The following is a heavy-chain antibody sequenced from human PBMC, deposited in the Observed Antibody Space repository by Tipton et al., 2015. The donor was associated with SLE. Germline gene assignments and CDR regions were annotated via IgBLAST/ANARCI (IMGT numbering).Heavy chain of an antibody. CDR3: ASPGESCSGPSCYDWYFDL. V-gene: IGHV4-59*01. CDR1: GGSIDGYY. D-gene: IGHD2-2*01. CDR2: IYYSGSA. Sequence: TLSLTCTVSGGSIDGYYWSWIRQPPGKGLEWIGHIYYSGSADYNPSLKSRVTISVDTSKNQFSLRLSSVTAADTAVYYCASPGESCSGPSCYDWYFDLWGRGTLVTVSS. J-gene: IGHJ2*01.